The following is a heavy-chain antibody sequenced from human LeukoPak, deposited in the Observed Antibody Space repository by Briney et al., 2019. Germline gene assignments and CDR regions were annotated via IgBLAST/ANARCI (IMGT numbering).Heavy chain of an antibody. CDR3: ARGYVDIVATTAFDY. D-gene: IGHD5-12*01. CDR2: IIPIFGTA. J-gene: IGHJ4*02. Sequence: GASVKVSCKASGSTFSSYAVSWVRQAPGQGLEWMGGIIPIFGTANYAQKFQGRVTITADESTSTAYMELSSLRSEDTAVYYCARGYVDIVATTAFDYWGQGTLVTVSS. CDR1: GSTFSSYA. V-gene: IGHV1-69*01.